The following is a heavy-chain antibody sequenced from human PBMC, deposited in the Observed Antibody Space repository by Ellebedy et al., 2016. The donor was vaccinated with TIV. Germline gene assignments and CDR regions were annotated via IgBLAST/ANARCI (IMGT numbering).Heavy chain of an antibody. D-gene: IGHD4-17*01. CDR2: ISRIDDST. CDR1: GFTFSNYV. V-gene: IGHV3-23*01. Sequence: GESLKISXSASGFTFSNYVMSWVRQAPGKGLQWVSGISRIDDSTYYADSVKGRFTISRDNPKNSLYLQMNSLRDEDTAVYYCARGPLYGDYPNWFDPWGQGTLVTVSS. J-gene: IGHJ5*02. CDR3: ARGPLYGDYPNWFDP.